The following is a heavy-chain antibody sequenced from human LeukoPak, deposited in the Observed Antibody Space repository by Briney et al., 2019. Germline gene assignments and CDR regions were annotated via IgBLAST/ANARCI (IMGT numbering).Heavy chain of an antibody. CDR3: ARDLGLDYYDSSGRPSGGPLSDAFDI. CDR1: GGSISSSSYY. V-gene: IGHV4-39*07. CDR2: IYYSGST. Sequence: SSETLSLTCTVSGGSISSSSYYWGWIRQPPGKGLEWIGSIYYSGSTYYNPSLKSRVTISVDTSKNQFSLKLSSVTAADTAVYYCARDLGLDYYDSSGRPSGGPLSDAFDIWGQGTMVTVSS. D-gene: IGHD3-22*01. J-gene: IGHJ3*02.